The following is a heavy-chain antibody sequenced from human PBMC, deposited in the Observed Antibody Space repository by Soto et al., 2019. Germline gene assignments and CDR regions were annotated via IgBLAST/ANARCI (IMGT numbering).Heavy chain of an antibody. J-gene: IGHJ4*02. CDR2: IYYSGST. CDR3: AREAAAGGFDY. CDR1: GGSLTSYY. Sequence: QVQLQESGPGLVKPSETLSLTCTVSGGSLTSYYWSWMRQPPGKGLEWIGYIYYSGSTNYNPSLTSRVTISGDTSKNQFSLKLSSVTAADTAVYFCAREAAAGGFDYWGQGTLVTVSS. D-gene: IGHD6-13*01. V-gene: IGHV4-59*01.